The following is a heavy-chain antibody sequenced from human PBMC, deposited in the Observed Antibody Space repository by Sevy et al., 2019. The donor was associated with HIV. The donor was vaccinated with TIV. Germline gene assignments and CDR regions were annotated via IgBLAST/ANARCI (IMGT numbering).Heavy chain of an antibody. Sequence: GGSLRLSCAASGFTFSSYAMHWVRQAPGKGLEWVAVISYDGSNKYYADSVKGRFTISRDNSKNTLILQMNSLRAEDTAVYYCARIAVAGPIYYYYGMDVWGQGTTVTVSS. CDR3: ARIAVAGPIYYYYGMDV. D-gene: IGHD6-19*01. CDR2: ISYDGSNK. CDR1: GFTFSSYA. J-gene: IGHJ6*02. V-gene: IGHV3-30-3*01.